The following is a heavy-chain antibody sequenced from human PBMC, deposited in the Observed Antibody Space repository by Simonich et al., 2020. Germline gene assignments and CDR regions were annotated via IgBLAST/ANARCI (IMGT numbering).Heavy chain of an antibody. CDR1: GGSLSSSSYY. J-gene: IGHJ3*02. V-gene: IGHV4-39*01. Sequence: QLQLQESGPGLVKPSETLSLTCTVSGGSLSSSSYYWGWIRQPPGKGLEWIGSIYYSGSTTYNPSRKSRVTISVDTSKNQFSLKLSSVTAADTAVYYCARHAGFAFDIWGQGTMVTVSS. CDR3: ARHAGFAFDI. D-gene: IGHD6-13*01. CDR2: IYYSGST.